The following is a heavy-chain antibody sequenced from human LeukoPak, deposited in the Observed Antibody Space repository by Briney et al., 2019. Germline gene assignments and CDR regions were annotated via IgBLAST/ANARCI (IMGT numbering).Heavy chain of an antibody. CDR3: ARGRTYYDFWSGYYTFDY. J-gene: IGHJ4*02. V-gene: IGHV1-8*03. CDR1: GYTFTSYD. CDR2: MNPNSGNT. D-gene: IGHD3-3*01. Sequence: ASVKVSCKASGYTFTSYDINWVRQATGQGLEWIGWMNPNSGNTGYAQKFQGRVTITRNTSISTAYMELSSLRSEDTAVYYCARGRTYYDFWSGYYTFDYWGQGTLVTVSS.